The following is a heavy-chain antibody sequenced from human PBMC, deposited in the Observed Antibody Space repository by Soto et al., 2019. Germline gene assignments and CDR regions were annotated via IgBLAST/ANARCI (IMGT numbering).Heavy chain of an antibody. Sequence: PGGSLRLSCAASGFTFSSYAMSWVRQAPGKGLEWVSAISGSGGSTYYADSVKGRFTISRDNSKNTLYLQMNSLRAEDTAVYYCAKDTGITMIVVVMAPGAFDIWGQGTMVTVSS. V-gene: IGHV3-23*01. CDR3: AKDTGITMIVVVMAPGAFDI. J-gene: IGHJ3*02. D-gene: IGHD3-22*01. CDR2: ISGSGGST. CDR1: GFTFSSYA.